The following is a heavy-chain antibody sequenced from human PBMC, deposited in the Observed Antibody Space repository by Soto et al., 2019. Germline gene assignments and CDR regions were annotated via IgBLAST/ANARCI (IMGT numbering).Heavy chain of an antibody. CDR2: ISSNGGST. CDR3: SFRGCDSDY. D-gene: IGHD5-12*01. J-gene: IGHJ4*02. V-gene: IGHV3-64*01. CDR1: GFTFSSYA. Sequence: SLRLSCAAXGFTFSSYAMHWVRQAPGKGLEYVSAISSNGGSTYYANSVKGRFTISRDNSKNTLYLQMGSLRAEDMAVYYCSFRGCDSDYWGQGTLVTVSS.